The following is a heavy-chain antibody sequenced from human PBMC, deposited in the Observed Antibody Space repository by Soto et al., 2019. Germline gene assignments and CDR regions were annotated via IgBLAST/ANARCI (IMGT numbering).Heavy chain of an antibody. J-gene: IGHJ5*02. CDR2: IYYSGST. Sequence: SETLSLTCTVSGGSISSSSYYWGWIRQPPGKGLEWIGSIYYSGSTYYNPSLKSRVTISVDTSKNQFSLKLSSVTAADTAVYYCARHDVAAAAGTPDFDPWGQGTLVTVSS. V-gene: IGHV4-39*01. CDR1: GGSISSSSYY. CDR3: ARHDVAAAAGTPDFDP. D-gene: IGHD6-13*01.